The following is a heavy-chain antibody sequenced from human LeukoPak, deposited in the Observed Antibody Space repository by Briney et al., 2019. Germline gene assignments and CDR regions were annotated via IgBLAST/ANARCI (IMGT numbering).Heavy chain of an antibody. D-gene: IGHD5-12*01. CDR3: AVGVYSGYAFSPFDY. J-gene: IGHJ4*02. CDR2: IRYDGSTE. CDR1: GFTFSSYD. V-gene: IGHV3-30*02. Sequence: GGSLRLSCAASGFTFSSYDMHWVRQAPGKGLEWVACIRYDGSTEYYADSVKGRFTISRDNSKNTLYLQVNSLRAEDTAVYYCAVGVYSGYAFSPFDYWGQGTQVTVSS.